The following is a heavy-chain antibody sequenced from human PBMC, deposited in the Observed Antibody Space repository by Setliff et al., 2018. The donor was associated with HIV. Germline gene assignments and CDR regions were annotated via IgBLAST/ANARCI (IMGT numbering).Heavy chain of an antibody. Sequence: SETLSLTCAVYGESFSGYYWSWIRQPPGKGLEWIGEINHSGSVNYNPSLKSRVTISVDTSKNQFSLKVSSVTAADTAVYYCARVARGGHSSRWYYFDYWGQGTLVTVSS. CDR1: GESFSGYY. D-gene: IGHD6-13*01. CDR3: ARVARGGHSSRWYYFDY. V-gene: IGHV4-34*01. CDR2: INHSGSV. J-gene: IGHJ4*02.